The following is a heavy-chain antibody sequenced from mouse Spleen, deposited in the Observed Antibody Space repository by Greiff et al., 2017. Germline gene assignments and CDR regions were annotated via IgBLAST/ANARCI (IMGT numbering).Heavy chain of an antibody. CDR3: ARDQDVYYAMDY. CDR2: ISYDGSN. J-gene: IGHJ4*01. CDR1: GYSITSGYY. Sequence: EVKLQESGPGLVKPSQSLSLTCSVTGYSITSGYYWNWIRQFPGNKLEWMGYISYDGSNNYNPSLKNRISITRDTSKNQFFLKLNSVTTEDTATYYCARDQDVYYAMDYWGQGTSVTVSS. V-gene: IGHV3-6*01.